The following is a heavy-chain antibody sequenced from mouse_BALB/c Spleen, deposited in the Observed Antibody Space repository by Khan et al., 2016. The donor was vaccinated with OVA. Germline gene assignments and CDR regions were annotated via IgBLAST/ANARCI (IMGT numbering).Heavy chain of an antibody. CDR3: ARSGTITKVVATDFDD. Sequence: EVQLQESGPGLVKPSQSLSLTCTVTGYSITSDYAWNWIRQFPGNKLEWMGYIKYSGSTSYNPSLKSRISITRDTSKNQFFLLLNSVTTEDTATYYCARSGTITKVVATDFDDWGQGTTLTVSS. V-gene: IGHV3-2*02. D-gene: IGHD1-1*01. J-gene: IGHJ2*01. CDR1: GYSITSDYA. CDR2: IKYSGST.